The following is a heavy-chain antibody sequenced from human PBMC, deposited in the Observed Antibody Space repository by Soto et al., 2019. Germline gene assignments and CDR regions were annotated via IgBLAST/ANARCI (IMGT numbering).Heavy chain of an antibody. D-gene: IGHD2-8*01. CDR1: GFTFSDYY. Sequence: GGSLRLSCAASGFTFSDYYMSWIRQAPGKGLEWVSYISSSISYTNYADSVKGRFTIYRDNAKNSLYLQMNSLRAEDTAVYYCARVLSSNGAFDIWGQGTTVTVSS. J-gene: IGHJ3*02. V-gene: IGHV3-11*06. CDR2: ISSSISYT. CDR3: ARVLSSNGAFDI.